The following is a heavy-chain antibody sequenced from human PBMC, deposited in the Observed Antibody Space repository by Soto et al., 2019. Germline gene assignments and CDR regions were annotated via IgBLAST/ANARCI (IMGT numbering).Heavy chain of an antibody. V-gene: IGHV3-30-3*01. CDR2: VFNDESSI. CDR3: ATGAAYYYDTSRY. J-gene: IGHJ4*02. D-gene: IGHD3-22*01. CDR1: GSGFSALT. Sequence: GGSLRLSCTASGSGFSALTMHWIRQPPGKGLEWVAVVFNDESSISYADSVKGRFTISRDNSRNTLYLQMTSLRLEDTALYYCATGAAYYYDTSRYWGQGTLVTVSS.